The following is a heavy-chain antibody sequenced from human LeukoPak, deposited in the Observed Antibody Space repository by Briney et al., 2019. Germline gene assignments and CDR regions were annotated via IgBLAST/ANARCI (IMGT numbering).Heavy chain of an antibody. CDR2: ISAYNGNT. CDR1: GYTFTSYG. D-gene: IGHD2-2*01. Sequence: ASVTVSCKASGYTFTSYGISWVRQAPGQGLEWMGWISAYNGNTNYAQKLQGRVTMTTDTSTSTAYMELRSLRSDDTAVYYCARGLEYQLLSSYYYYYYGMDVWGQGTTVTVSS. V-gene: IGHV1-18*01. J-gene: IGHJ6*02. CDR3: ARGLEYQLLSSYYYYYYGMDV.